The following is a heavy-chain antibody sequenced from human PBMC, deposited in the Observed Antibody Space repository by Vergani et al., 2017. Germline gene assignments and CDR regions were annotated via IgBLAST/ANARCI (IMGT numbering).Heavy chain of an antibody. V-gene: IGHV3-64*04. Sequence: VQLVESGGGLVQPGGSLRLSCAASGFTFSSYAMHWVRQAPGKGLEYVSAISSNGGSTYYADSVKGRFTISRDNSKNMLYLQMNSLRAEDTAVYYCARLSYDTTPYLQGGYDCWGQGTLVSVSS. D-gene: IGHD3-22*01. J-gene: IGHJ4*02. CDR3: ARLSYDTTPYLQGGYDC. CDR2: ISSNGGST. CDR1: GFTFSSYA.